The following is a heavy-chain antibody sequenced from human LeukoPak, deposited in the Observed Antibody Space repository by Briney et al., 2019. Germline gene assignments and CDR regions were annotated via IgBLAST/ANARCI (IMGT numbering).Heavy chain of an antibody. Sequence: GGSLRLSCAASGFTFSSYGMSWVRQAPGKGLEWVSAISGSGASTYYADSVKGRFTISRDNSKNTLYLQMNSLRAEDTAVYYCAKHIVGAITPKSYWGQGTLVTVSS. V-gene: IGHV3-23*01. CDR3: AKHIVGAITPKSY. J-gene: IGHJ4*02. CDR2: ISGSGAST. CDR1: GFTFSSYG. D-gene: IGHD1-26*01.